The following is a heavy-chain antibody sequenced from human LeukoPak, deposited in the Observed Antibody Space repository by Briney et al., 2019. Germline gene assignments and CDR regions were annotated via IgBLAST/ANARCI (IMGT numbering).Heavy chain of an antibody. CDR3: ARNDFWSGYEY. V-gene: IGHV3-30-3*01. D-gene: IGHD3-3*01. CDR2: ISYDGSNK. CDR1: GFTFSSYA. Sequence: QAGGSLRLSCAASGFTFSSYAMHWVRQAPGKGLEWVAVISYDGSNKYYADSVKGRFTISRDNSKNTLYLQMNSLRAEDTAVYYCARNDFWSGYEYWGQGTLVTVSS. J-gene: IGHJ4*02.